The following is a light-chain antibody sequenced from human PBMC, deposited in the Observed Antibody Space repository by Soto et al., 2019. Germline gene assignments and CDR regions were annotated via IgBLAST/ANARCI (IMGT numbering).Light chain of an antibody. J-gene: IGKJ1*01. CDR3: MHTVKAPWT. CDR1: QSLVYSDGKTY. Sequence: DIVLTQTPLSLSVTPGQPGSISCKSSQSLVYSDGKTYFYWYLQKPGQPPQLLIYEVSKRFSGVPDRFSGSGSGTDFTLRISRVEAEDVGVYYCMHTVKAPWTFGQGTKVEIK. V-gene: IGKV2D-29*01. CDR2: EVS.